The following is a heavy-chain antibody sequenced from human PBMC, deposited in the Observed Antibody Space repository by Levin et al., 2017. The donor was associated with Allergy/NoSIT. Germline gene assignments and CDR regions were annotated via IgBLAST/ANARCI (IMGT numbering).Heavy chain of an antibody. CDR2: INLDGSER. Sequence: GGSLRLSCAASGFTFRNYWMTWVRQAPGKGLEWVANINLDGSERYYVDSVKGRFTISRDNAKNSLYLLLNSLRAEDTALYYCARDGGLYYGSGSLYYYGMDVWGQGTTVTVSS. J-gene: IGHJ6*02. CDR3: ARDGGLYYGSGSLYYYGMDV. D-gene: IGHD3-10*01. V-gene: IGHV3-7*01. CDR1: GFTFRNYW.